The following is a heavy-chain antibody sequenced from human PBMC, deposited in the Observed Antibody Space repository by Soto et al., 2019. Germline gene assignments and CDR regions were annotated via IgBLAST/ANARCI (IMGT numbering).Heavy chain of an antibody. CDR2: VTFDGSRT. CDR1: GFNFNNYA. V-gene: IGHV3-30*18. CDR3: SKAGWGGDYYYGLDV. D-gene: IGHD2-21*01. J-gene: IGHJ6*02. Sequence: PGGSLRLSCAASGFNFNNYAMHWVRQAPGKGLEWVAVVTFDGSRTYYPDSVKGRFTISRDSSNNTVSLQMNSLTNEDTAVYYCSKAGWGGDYYYGLDVWGQGTTVTVSS.